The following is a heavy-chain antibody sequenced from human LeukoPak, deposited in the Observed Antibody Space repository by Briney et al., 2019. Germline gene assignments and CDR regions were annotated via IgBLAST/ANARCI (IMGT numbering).Heavy chain of an antibody. CDR2: IIPIFGTA. J-gene: IGHJ6*02. Sequence: ASVKVSCKASGGTFSSYAISWVRQAPGQGLEWMGGIIPIFGTANYAQKFQGRVTITADESTSTAYMELSSLRSEDTAVYYCASNRPRYCSSTSCYADMDVWGQGTTVTVSS. CDR1: GGTFSSYA. CDR3: ASNRPRYCSSTSCYADMDV. D-gene: IGHD2-2*01. V-gene: IGHV1-69*01.